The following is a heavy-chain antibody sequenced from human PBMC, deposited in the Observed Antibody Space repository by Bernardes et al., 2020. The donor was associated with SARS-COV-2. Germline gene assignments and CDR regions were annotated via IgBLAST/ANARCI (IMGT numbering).Heavy chain of an antibody. CDR3: ARIDEVTGRDY. CDR2: IWFDGRNM. D-gene: IGHD6-19*01. Sequence: GGSLRVSCAASGFSFSSHGMHWVRQPPGKGLEWVAVIWFDGRNMFTADSVKGRFTVSRDNSKNMLYLQMNSLRAEDTAVYYCARIDEVTGRDYWGQGTLVTVSS. CDR1: GFSFSSHG. V-gene: IGHV3-33*01. J-gene: IGHJ4*02.